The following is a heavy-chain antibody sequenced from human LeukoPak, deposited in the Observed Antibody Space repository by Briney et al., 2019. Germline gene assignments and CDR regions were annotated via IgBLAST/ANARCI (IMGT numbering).Heavy chain of an antibody. D-gene: IGHD3-10*01. CDR2: FYSGGST. V-gene: IGHV3-53*01. CDR1: GFTVSSNY. Sequence: GGSLRLSCAASGFTVSSNYMSWVRQAPGKGLEWVSGFYSGGSTYYAASVKGRFTISRDNSQNTLYLQMNSLRAEDTAVYYCARDRGDWGFDFWGQGTLVTVSS. J-gene: IGHJ4*02. CDR3: ARDRGDWGFDF.